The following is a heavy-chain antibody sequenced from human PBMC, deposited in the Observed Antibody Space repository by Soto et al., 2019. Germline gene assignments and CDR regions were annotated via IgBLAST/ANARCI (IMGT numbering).Heavy chain of an antibody. Sequence: EVQLLESGGGLVQPGGSLRVSCAASGFTFSSYGMSWVRQTPGKGLEWVSGISGSAGNTYYAGSVKGRFTISRDNSKNILHLQMNSLRAEDTAVYYCAKLYGGSPIFAFDVWGQGTMVTVCS. CDR3: AKLYGGSPIFAFDV. CDR2: ISGSAGNT. D-gene: IGHD1-26*01. J-gene: IGHJ3*01. V-gene: IGHV3-23*01. CDR1: GFTFSSYG.